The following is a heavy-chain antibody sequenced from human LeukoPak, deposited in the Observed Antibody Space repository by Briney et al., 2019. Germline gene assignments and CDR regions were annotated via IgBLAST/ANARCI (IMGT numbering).Heavy chain of an antibody. CDR1: GFTFTNYA. J-gene: IGHJ3*02. CDR2: ISGSGGST. V-gene: IGHV3-23*01. Sequence: PGGSLTLSCAASGFTFTNYAMSWVRQAPGKGLEWVSAISGSGGSTYYADSVKGRFTISRDNSKNTLYLQMNSLRAEDTAVYYCAEPRRSGRGDAFDIWGQGTMVTVSS. D-gene: IGHD3-10*01. CDR3: AEPRRSGRGDAFDI.